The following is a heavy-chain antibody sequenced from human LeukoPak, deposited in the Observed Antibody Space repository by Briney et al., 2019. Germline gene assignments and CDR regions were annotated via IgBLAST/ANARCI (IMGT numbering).Heavy chain of an antibody. V-gene: IGHV4-39*07. CDR2: IYYSGST. CDR1: GGSISSSSYY. J-gene: IGHJ4*02. Sequence: PSETLSLTCTVSGGSISSSSYYWGWIRQPPRKGLEWIGSIYYSGSTYDNSSLKSRVTISVDPSKNQFSLKLSSVTAADTAVYYCARDRGLKPFDSWGQGTLATVSS. CDR3: ARDRGLKPFDS. D-gene: IGHD3-10*01.